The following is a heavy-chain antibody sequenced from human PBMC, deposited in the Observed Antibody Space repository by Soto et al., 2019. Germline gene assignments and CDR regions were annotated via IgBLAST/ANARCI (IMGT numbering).Heavy chain of an antibody. J-gene: IGHJ4*02. CDR1: GFMFSVNA. CDR2: ISGSGGST. D-gene: IGHD3-22*01. Sequence: EVQVLESGGGLVQPGGCLRLSCAASGFMFSVNAMSWVRQAPGKGLEWVSSISGSGGSTDYAGAVEGRITISRDNSKNTLYLQMNSLRGEDTAIYYCANHGGSGYYYTAFDEWGQGTLVTVSS. V-gene: IGHV3-23*01. CDR3: ANHGGSGYYYTAFDE.